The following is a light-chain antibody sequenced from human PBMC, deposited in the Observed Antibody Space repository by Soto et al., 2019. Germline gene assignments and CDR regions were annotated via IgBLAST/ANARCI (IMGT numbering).Light chain of an antibody. CDR2: GAS. J-gene: IGKJ4*01. CDR3: QQYAYSPLT. Sequence: ENLLTQSPGTLSLSPGEGATLSCRASQSVGSNYLAWYQQKPGQAPRLLIYGASSGATGIPDRFSGSGSGTDFTLTISRLEPEDFAMYYCQQYAYSPLTFGGGTKVDIK. V-gene: IGKV3-20*01. CDR1: QSVGSNY.